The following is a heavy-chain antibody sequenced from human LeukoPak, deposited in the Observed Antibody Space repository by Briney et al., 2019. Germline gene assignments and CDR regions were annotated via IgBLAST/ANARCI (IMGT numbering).Heavy chain of an antibody. CDR1: GFTFSSYG. Sequence: PGGSLRLSCAASGFTFSSYGMHWVRQAPGKGLEWVAIISYDGSNKYYADSVKGRFTISRDNSKNTLYLQMNSLRAEDTAVYYCAKGGYSSSWYYYYYYMDVWGKGTTVTVSS. J-gene: IGHJ6*03. D-gene: IGHD6-13*01. CDR3: AKGGYSSSWYYYYYYMDV. CDR2: ISYDGSNK. V-gene: IGHV3-30*18.